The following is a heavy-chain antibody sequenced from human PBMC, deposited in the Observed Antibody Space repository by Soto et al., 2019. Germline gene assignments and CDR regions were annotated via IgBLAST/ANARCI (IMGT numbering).Heavy chain of an antibody. CDR3: ASSFPGYSSSWFDP. Sequence: SETLSLTCTVSGGSISSYYWSWIRQPPGKGLEWIGYIYYSGSTNYNPSLKSRVTISVDTSKNQFSLKLSSVTAADTAVYYCASSFPGYSSSWFDPWGQGTLVTVSS. D-gene: IGHD6-13*01. J-gene: IGHJ5*02. CDR2: IYYSGST. V-gene: IGHV4-59*01. CDR1: GGSISSYY.